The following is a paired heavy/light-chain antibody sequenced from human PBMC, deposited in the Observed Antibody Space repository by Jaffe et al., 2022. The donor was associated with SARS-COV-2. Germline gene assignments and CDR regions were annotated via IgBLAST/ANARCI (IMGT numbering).Heavy chain of an antibody. Sequence: QLQLQESGPGLVKPSETLSLTCTVSGGSISSSSYYWGWIRQPPGKGLEWIGSIYYSGSTYYNPSLKSRVTISVDTSKNQFSLKLSSVTAADTAVYYCARHLGRITIFGVVTPEVYYGMDVWGQGTTVTVSS. CDR1: GGSISSSSYY. J-gene: IGHJ6*02. CDR2: IYYSGST. CDR3: ARHLGRITIFGVVTPEVYYGMDV. D-gene: IGHD3-3*01. V-gene: IGHV4-39*01.
Light chain of an antibody. CDR3: QQYNSFPIFT. CDR2: KAS. V-gene: IGKV1-5*03. Sequence: DIQMTQSPSTLSASVGDRVTITCRASQSISSWLAWYQQKPGKAPKLLIYKASSLESGVPSRFSGSGSGTEFTLTISSLQPDDFATYYCQQYNSFPIFTFGPGTKVDIK. J-gene: IGKJ3*01. CDR1: QSISSW.